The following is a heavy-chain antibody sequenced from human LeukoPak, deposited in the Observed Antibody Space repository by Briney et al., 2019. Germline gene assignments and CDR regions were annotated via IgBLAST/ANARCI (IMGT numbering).Heavy chain of an antibody. CDR1: GGSFSGYY. V-gene: IGHV4-34*01. CDR3: ARGRYYDFWSGYYTNTYFDY. CDR2: INRSGST. D-gene: IGHD3-3*01. J-gene: IGHJ4*02. Sequence: SETLSFTCAVYGGSFSGYYWSWIRQPPGKGLEWIGEINRSGSTNYNPSLKSRVTISVDTSKNQFSLKLSSVTAADMAVYYCARGRYYDFWSGYYTNTYFDYWGQGTLVTVSS.